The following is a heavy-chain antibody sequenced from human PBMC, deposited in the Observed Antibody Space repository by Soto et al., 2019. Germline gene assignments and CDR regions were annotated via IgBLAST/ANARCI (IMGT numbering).Heavy chain of an antibody. V-gene: IGHV3-23*01. J-gene: IGHJ4*02. CDR1: GFTFSNYA. D-gene: IGHD6-19*01. CDR2: ISASGRDT. CDR3: AKGKTSGWYYFDY. Sequence: AGGSLRLSCVASGFTFSNYAMSWVRQAPGKGLEWVSGISASGRDTYYADSVKDRFTISRDSFKNTLYPQMNSLRAEDTGTYYCAKGKTSGWYYFDYWGQGALVTVSS.